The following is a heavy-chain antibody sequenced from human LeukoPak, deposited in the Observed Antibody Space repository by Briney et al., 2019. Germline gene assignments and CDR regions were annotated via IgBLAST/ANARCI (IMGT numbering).Heavy chain of an antibody. J-gene: IGHJ4*02. V-gene: IGHV3-23*01. CDR2: ISGSGGST. Sequence: PGGSLRLSCAVSGISFSSYAMSWVRQAPGKGLEWVSGISGSGGSTYYAASVKGRFTISRDNSKNTLYLQMDSLRAEDTAVYYCAKDRKWLVREADSWGQGTPVTVSS. CDR1: GISFSSYA. CDR3: AKDRKWLVREADS. D-gene: IGHD6-19*01.